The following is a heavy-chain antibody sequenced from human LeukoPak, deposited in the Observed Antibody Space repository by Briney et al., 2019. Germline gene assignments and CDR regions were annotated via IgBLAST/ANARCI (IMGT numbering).Heavy chain of an antibody. CDR1: GFTFTTCD. CDR2: ITSTSSST. V-gene: IGHV3-21*01. Sequence: GGSLRLSCAASGFTFTTCDMNWVRQAPGKGLEWVSSITSTSSSTYYADSLKGRFTISRDNAKNSLYLQMNNLRAEDTAVYYCARDCGGACYMDVWGKGTTVTVSS. D-gene: IGHD2-21*02. CDR3: ARDCGGACYMDV. J-gene: IGHJ6*03.